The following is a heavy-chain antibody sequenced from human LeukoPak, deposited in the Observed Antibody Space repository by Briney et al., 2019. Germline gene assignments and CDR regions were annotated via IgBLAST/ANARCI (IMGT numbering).Heavy chain of an antibody. CDR2: IYHRGST. Sequence: PSGTLSLTCAVSGGSISSTNWWSWVRQPPGKGLEWIGEIYHRGSTNFNPSLKSRVIISLDKSKNQFSLKLNSVTAADTAVYYCARGRGYGRPPITMIVVGRLFDYWGQGTLVTVSS. J-gene: IGHJ4*02. CDR3: ARGRGYGRPPITMIVVGRLFDY. CDR1: GGSISSTNW. D-gene: IGHD3-22*01. V-gene: IGHV4-4*02.